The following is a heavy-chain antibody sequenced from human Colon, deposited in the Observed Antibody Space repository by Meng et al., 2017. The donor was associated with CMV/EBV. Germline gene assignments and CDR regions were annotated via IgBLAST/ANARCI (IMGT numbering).Heavy chain of an antibody. CDR1: GYIFSDHY. V-gene: IGHV1-2*02. Sequence: ASVNVPCKTSGYIFSDHYMHWVRQAPGQGFEWMGWINPNSGGTNYEQKFQGRVNMTRDTSISTVYMELNRLTADDTAVYYCARVSDRNCFDHWGQGTLVTVSS. J-gene: IGHJ4*02. D-gene: IGHD3-22*01. CDR3: ARVSDRNCFDH. CDR2: INPNSGGT.